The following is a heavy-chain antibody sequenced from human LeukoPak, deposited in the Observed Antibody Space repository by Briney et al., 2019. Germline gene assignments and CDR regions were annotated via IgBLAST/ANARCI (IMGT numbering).Heavy chain of an antibody. CDR3: AKVSRAITGTSYYGMDV. CDR2: ISGSGGST. J-gene: IGHJ6*02. V-gene: IGHV3-23*01. D-gene: IGHD1-20*01. CDR1: GFTFSSYA. Sequence: GGSLRLSCAASGFTFSSYALSWVRQAPGKGLEWVSAISGSGGSTYYADSVKGRFTISRDNSKNTLYLQMNSLRAEDTAVYYCAKVSRAITGTSYYGMDVWGQGTTVTVSS.